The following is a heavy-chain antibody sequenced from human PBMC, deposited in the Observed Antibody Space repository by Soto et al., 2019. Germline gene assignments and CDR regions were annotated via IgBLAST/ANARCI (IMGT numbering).Heavy chain of an antibody. CDR3: ARDGNTLPPPLFDY. J-gene: IGHJ4*02. V-gene: IGHV3-21*01. CDR2: ISSSSSYI. D-gene: IGHD3-16*01. CDR1: GFTFSSYS. Sequence: EVQLVESGGGLVKPGGSLRLSCAASGFTFSSYSMNWVRQAPGKGLEWVSSISSSSSYIYYADSVKGRFTISRDNAKNSLYLQMNSLRAEDTAVYYCARDGNTLPPPLFDYWGQGTLVTVSS.